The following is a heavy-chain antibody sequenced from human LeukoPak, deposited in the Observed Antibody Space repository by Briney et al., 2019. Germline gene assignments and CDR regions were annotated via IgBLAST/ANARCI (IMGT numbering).Heavy chain of an antibody. CDR3: ERDDLGYYYDSSGYYSAFDI. CDR2: IYSGGST. J-gene: IGHJ3*02. D-gene: IGHD3-22*01. Sequence: PGGSLRLSCAASGFTVSSNYMSWVRQAPGKGLEWVSVIYSGGSTYYADSVKGRFTISRDNSKNTLYLQMNSLRAADTAVYYCERDDLGYYYDSSGYYSAFDIWGQGTMVTVSS. V-gene: IGHV3-66*01. CDR1: GFTVSSNY.